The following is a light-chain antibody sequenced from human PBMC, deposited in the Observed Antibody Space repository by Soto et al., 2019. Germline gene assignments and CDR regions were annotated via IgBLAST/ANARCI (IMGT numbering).Light chain of an antibody. J-gene: IGLJ1*01. CDR1: SSDVGGYNY. CDR3: CSYAGSYSYV. CDR2: DVS. V-gene: IGLV2-11*01. Sequence: QSALTQPRSVSGSPGQSVTISCTGNSSDVGGYNYVSWYQQHPDKAPKLMIYDVSKRPSGVPDRFSGSKSGNTASLTITGLQAEDEADYYCCSYAGSYSYVFGTGTKLTVL.